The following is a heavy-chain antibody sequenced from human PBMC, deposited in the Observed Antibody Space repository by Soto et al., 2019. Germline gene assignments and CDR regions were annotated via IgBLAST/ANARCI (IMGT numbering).Heavy chain of an antibody. Sequence: EVQLVESGGGLIQPGGSLRLSCAASGFTVSSTYMTWVRQAPGKGLEWVSVIYGGLTTSYADSVKGRFTISRDNSKNTLFLQMNSLRAEDTAVYYCARDRMEAAGTPGFNYCYGMDVWGQGTTVTVSS. CDR2: IYGGLTT. V-gene: IGHV3-53*01. CDR1: GFTVSSTY. J-gene: IGHJ6*02. D-gene: IGHD6-13*01. CDR3: ARDRMEAAGTPGFNYCYGMDV.